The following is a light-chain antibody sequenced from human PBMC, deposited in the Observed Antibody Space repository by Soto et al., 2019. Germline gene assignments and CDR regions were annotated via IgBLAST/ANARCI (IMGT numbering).Light chain of an antibody. CDR1: QSVSSY. Sequence: EIVLTQSPATLSLSPGEIATLSCRASQSVSSYLAWYQQKPGQAPRLLIYDAYNRATGIPARFSGSGSGTDFTPTISSLEPEDFAVYYCQQRSNWPRTFGQGTKLEIK. CDR3: QQRSNWPRT. J-gene: IGKJ2*01. V-gene: IGKV3-11*01. CDR2: DAY.